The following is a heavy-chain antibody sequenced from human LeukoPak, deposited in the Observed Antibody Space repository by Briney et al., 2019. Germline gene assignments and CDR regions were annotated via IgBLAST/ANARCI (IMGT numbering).Heavy chain of an antibody. V-gene: IGHV1-8*01. CDR1: GYTFTSYD. CDR2: MNPNSGNT. D-gene: IGHD4-17*01. CDR3: ARTRYGDYGGGVY. Sequence: GASVKVSCKASGYTFTSYDINWVRQAAGQGLEWMGWMNPNSGNTGYAQKFQGRVTMTRNTSISTAYMELSRLRSDDTAVYYCARTRYGDYGGGVYWGQGTLVTVSS. J-gene: IGHJ4*02.